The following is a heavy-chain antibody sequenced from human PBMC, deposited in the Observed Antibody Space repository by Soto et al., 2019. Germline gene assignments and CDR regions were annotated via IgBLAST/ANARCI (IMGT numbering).Heavy chain of an antibody. CDR3: ARGYDYFDY. CDR2: INPRGGST. D-gene: IGHD5-18*01. Sequence: QVQLVQSGAEVKKPGASVNVSCKSSGYAFTIYYIHWVRQAPGQGLEWMGIINPRGGSTSYAQKFQGRVTMTRDTSTTTVYMEVSSLRSEDTAFYYCARGYDYFDYWGQGPLVTVSS. CDR1: GYAFTIYY. J-gene: IGHJ4*02. V-gene: IGHV1-46*01.